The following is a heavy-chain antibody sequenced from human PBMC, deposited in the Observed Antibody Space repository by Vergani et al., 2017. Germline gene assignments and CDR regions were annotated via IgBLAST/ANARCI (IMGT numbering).Heavy chain of an antibody. CDR2: IRYDGSNK. V-gene: IGHV3-30*02. Sequence: QVQLVESGGGVVQPGGSLRLSCAASGFTFSSYGMHWVRQAPGKGLEWVAFIRYDGSNKYYADSVKGRFTISRDNSKNTLYLQMNSLRAEDTAVYYCAKDLAQLSSSWTGGLDYYYYGIDFWDQGTTVIVSS. J-gene: IGHJ6*02. D-gene: IGHD6-13*01. CDR1: GFTFSSYG. CDR3: AKDLAQLSSSWTGGLDYYYYGIDF.